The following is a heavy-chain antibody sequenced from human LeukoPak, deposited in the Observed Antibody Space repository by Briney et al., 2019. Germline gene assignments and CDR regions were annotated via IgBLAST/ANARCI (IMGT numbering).Heavy chain of an antibody. CDR1: GYTFTSYG. Sequence: ASVKVSCKASGYTFTSYGISWVRQAPGQGLEWMGWINPNSGGTNYAQKFQGRVTMTRDTSISTAYMELSRLRSDDTAVYYCACGSTSWYYFDYWGQGILVTVSS. J-gene: IGHJ4*02. CDR2: INPNSGGT. V-gene: IGHV1-2*02. CDR3: ACGSTSWYYFDY. D-gene: IGHD2-2*01.